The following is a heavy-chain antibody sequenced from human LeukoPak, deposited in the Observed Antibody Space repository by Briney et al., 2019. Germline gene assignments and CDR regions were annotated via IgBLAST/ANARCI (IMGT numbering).Heavy chain of an antibody. V-gene: IGHV3-30*04. Sequence: GGSLRLSCAASGFTFSSYAMHWVRQAPGKGVEWVAVISYDGSNKYYADSVKGRFTISRDNSKNTLYLQMNSLRAEDTAVYYCAREYYTVRGVFDYWGQGTLVTVSS. CDR2: ISYDGSNK. CDR3: AREYYTVRGVFDY. D-gene: IGHD3-10*01. J-gene: IGHJ4*02. CDR1: GFTFSSYA.